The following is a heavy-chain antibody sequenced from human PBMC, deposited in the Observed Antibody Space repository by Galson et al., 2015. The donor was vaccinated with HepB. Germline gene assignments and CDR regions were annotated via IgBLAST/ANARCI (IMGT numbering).Heavy chain of an antibody. D-gene: IGHD1-14*01. J-gene: IGHJ6*03. CDR2: IYFSGST. Sequence: ETLSLTCTVSGGSINNDYWSWIRQPPGKGLEWIGYIYFSGSTNYNPSLKSRVTISIDTSKNQFSLRLSSVTAADTAVYYCARGNAHRYFYYYYMDVWGKGTTVTVSS. CDR3: ARGNAHRYFYYYYMDV. CDR1: GGSINNDY. V-gene: IGHV4-59*01.